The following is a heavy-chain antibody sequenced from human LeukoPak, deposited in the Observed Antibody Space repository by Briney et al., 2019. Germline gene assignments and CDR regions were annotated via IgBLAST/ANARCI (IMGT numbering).Heavy chain of an antibody. CDR1: GFTFRDYA. J-gene: IGHJ4*02. V-gene: IGHV3-64*02. CDR3: TRGVAISTSGWYDTFDY. D-gene: IGHD6-19*01. Sequence: GGSLRLSCAASGFTFRDYAMYWVRQAPRKGLEYVSVISTDGSRIYYADSVKGRFTISRDNSKNTLYLQMGSLRAEDMAIYYCTRGVAISTSGWYDTFDYWGQGALVTVSS. CDR2: ISTDGSRI.